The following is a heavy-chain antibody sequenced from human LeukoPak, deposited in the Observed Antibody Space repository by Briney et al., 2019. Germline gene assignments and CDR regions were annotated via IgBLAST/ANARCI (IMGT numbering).Heavy chain of an antibody. V-gene: IGHV3-48*03. J-gene: IGHJ4*01. Sequence: PGGSLRLSCAASGFTFRSYAMNWVRQAPGKGLEWLSYISSSGSTMYYADSVKGRITISRDNAKNSLYLQMNSLRAEDTAVYYCARVLAGATYFDYWGQGTLVTVSS. CDR3: ARVLAGATYFDY. CDR2: ISSSGSTM. CDR1: GFTFRSYA. D-gene: IGHD1-26*01.